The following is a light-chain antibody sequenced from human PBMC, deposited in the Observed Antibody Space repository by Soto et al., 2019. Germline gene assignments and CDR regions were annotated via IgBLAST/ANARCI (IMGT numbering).Light chain of an antibody. Sequence: QSALTQPASVSGSPGQSITISCTGTSSNVGGYKFVSWYQHHPGKAPKLTIYDVTNRPSGVSNRFSGAKSGNTASLTISGLQAEDEADYYCSSYTRTGTPIVFGTGTKLTVL. J-gene: IGLJ1*01. V-gene: IGLV2-14*03. CDR1: SSNVGGYKF. CDR2: DVT. CDR3: SSYTRTGTPIV.